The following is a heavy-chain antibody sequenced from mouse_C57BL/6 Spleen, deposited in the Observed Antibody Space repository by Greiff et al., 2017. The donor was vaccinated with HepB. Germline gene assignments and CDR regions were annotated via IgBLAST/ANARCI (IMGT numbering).Heavy chain of an antibody. V-gene: IGHV5-17*01. CDR1: GFTFSDYG. CDR3: ARPGAVGYYFDY. D-gene: IGHD1-1*01. J-gene: IGHJ2*01. Sequence: DVMLVESGGGLVKPGGSLKLSCAASGFTFSDYGMHWVRQAPEKGLEWVAYISSGSSTIYYADTVKGRFTISRDNAKNTLFLQMTSLRSEDTAMYYCARPGAVGYYFDYWGQGTTLTVSS. CDR2: ISSGSSTI.